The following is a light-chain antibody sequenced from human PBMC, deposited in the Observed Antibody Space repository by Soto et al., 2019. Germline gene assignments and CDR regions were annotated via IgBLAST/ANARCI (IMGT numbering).Light chain of an antibody. V-gene: IGKV1-39*01. CDR2: AAS. Sequence: DIQMTQSPSSLSASVGDRVTITCRASQSINTYLNWYQQEPGKAPKLLIYAASTLQGGVPSRFSGSGSGSDFTRPISSLQPEDFATYYCQQTFSPHSITFGQGTRLDIK. CDR3: QQTFSPHSIT. CDR1: QSINTY. J-gene: IGKJ5*01.